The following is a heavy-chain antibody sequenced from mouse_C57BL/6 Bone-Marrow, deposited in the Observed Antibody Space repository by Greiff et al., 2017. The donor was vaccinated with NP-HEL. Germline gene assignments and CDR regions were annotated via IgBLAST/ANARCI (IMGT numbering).Heavy chain of an antibody. V-gene: IGHV1-72*01. CDR3: ARYYYGSSSFDY. J-gene: IGHJ2*01. D-gene: IGHD1-1*01. CDR1: GYTFTSYL. CDR2: IDPNSGGT. Sequence: QVQLQQPGAELVKPGASVKLSCKASGYTFTSYLMHWVKQRPGRGLEWIGRIDPNSGGTKYNEKFKSKATLTVDKPTSTAYMQLNSLTSVDSAVSYCARYYYGSSSFDYWGQGTTLTVSS.